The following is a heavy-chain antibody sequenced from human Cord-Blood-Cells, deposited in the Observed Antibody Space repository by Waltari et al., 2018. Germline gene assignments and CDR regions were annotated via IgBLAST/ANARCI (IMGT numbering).Heavy chain of an antibody. J-gene: IGHJ3*02. Sequence: QVQLQESGPGLVKPSQNLSLTCTVSGGSISSVSYSWSWIRQPAGKGLEWIGYIYTSGSTNHNPSLKSRVTISVDTSKNQFSLKLSSVTAADTAVYYCARDNSGDDAFDIWGQGTMVTVSS. CDR3: ARDNSGDDAFDI. D-gene: IGHD7-27*01. CDR2: IYTSGST. V-gene: IGHV4-61*09. CDR1: GGSISSVSYS.